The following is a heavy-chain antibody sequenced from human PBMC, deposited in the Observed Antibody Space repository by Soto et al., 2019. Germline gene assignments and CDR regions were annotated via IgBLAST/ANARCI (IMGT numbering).Heavy chain of an antibody. D-gene: IGHD3-3*01. CDR1: GFTFDDYA. Sequence: EVQLVESGGGLVQPGRSLRLSCAASGFTFDDYAIHWVRQAPGKGLEWVSGISWDGGRTGYADSVKGRFTSSRDNANNFVYLQMDSLKTEDTAGYYCTKDIHDLVGYFDYWGQGTLVTVSS. CDR2: ISWDGGRT. V-gene: IGHV3-9*01. CDR3: TKDIHDLVGYFDY. J-gene: IGHJ4*02.